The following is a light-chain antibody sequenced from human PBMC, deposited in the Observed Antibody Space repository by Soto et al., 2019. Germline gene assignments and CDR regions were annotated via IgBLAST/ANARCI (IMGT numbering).Light chain of an antibody. CDR2: KAS. CDR1: QSISSW. Sequence: DIQMTQSPSTLSASVGVRVIITCRASQSISSWLAWYQQKPGKAPNLLIYKASTLKSGVPSRFSGSGSGTEFTLTISSLQPDDFATYYCQQYDNASWTFGQGTKVEIK. J-gene: IGKJ1*01. V-gene: IGKV1-5*03. CDR3: QQYDNASWT.